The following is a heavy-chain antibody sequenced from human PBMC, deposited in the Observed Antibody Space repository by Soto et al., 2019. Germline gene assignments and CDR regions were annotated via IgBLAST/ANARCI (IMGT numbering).Heavy chain of an antibody. D-gene: IGHD3-3*01. CDR1: GFTFSSYA. CDR3: AKEEVEYYVFWSGYYNYYYYGMDV. V-gene: IGHV3-23*01. CDR2: ISGSGGST. Sequence: GGSLRLSCAASGFTFSSYAMRWVRQAPGKGLEWVSAISGSGGSTYYADSVKGRFTISRDNSKNTLYLQMNSLRAEDTAVYYCAKEEVEYYVFWSGYYNYYYYGMDVWGQGTTVTVSS. J-gene: IGHJ6*02.